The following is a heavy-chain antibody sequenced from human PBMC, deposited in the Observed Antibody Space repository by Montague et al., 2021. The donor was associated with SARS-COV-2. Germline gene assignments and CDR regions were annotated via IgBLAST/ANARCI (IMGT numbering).Heavy chain of an antibody. CDR1: GGPFSNYY. CDR3: AKGRRPVVVPVTCPAGRAFDI. CDR2: VNQSGTT. D-gene: IGHD2-21*01. V-gene: IGHV4-34*01. J-gene: IGHJ3*02. Sequence: SETLSLTCAISGGPFSNYYWSWIRQPPGKGLEWIGEVNQSGTTIYNPSVKSGVTISEDTSKNQFYLRLNSVTAADTAVYYCAKGRRPVVVPVTCPAGRAFDIWGHGTMVTVSS.